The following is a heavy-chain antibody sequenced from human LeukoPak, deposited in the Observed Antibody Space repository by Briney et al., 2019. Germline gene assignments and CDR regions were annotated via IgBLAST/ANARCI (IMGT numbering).Heavy chain of an antibody. CDR3: AKDGGAGCSDDWCPPDS. CDR1: GFNFGGYA. V-gene: IGHV3-9*01. CDR2: INWNGGHT. J-gene: IGHJ4*02. D-gene: IGHD2-21*01. Sequence: GGSLRLSCAASGFNFGGYAMHWFRQAPGKGLEWVSGINWNGGHTGYADSVKGRFTISRDNAKNSLYLQVNSLNAEDTAFYFCAKDGGAGCSDDWCPPDSWGQGTLVTVSS.